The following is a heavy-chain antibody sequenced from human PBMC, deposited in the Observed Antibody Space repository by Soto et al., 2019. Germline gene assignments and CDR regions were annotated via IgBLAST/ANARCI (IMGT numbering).Heavy chain of an antibody. CDR3: ASGRLGRRDS. J-gene: IGHJ3*02. D-gene: IGHD5-12*01. V-gene: IGHV3-48*01. CDR1: GFTFSSYS. CDR2: ISSSSSTI. Sequence: GGSLRLSCAASGFTFSSYSMNWVRQAPGKGLEWVSYISSSSSTIYYADSVKGRFTISRDNAKNSLYLQMNSLRAEDTAVYYCASGRLGRRDSWGQGTMVNVSS.